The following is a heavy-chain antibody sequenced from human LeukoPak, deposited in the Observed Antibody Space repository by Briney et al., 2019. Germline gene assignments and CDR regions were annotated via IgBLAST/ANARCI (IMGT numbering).Heavy chain of an antibody. CDR3: ARVRYFDWDGDY. J-gene: IGHJ4*02. V-gene: IGHV1-2*02. CDR2: ISAYNGNT. Sequence: GASVKVSCKASGYSFTGYYLHWVRQAPGQGLEWMGWISAYNGNTNYAQKFQGRVTMTRDTSISTAYMELSSLRSDDTAVYYCARVRYFDWDGDYWGQGTLVTVSS. CDR1: GYSFTGYY. D-gene: IGHD3-9*01.